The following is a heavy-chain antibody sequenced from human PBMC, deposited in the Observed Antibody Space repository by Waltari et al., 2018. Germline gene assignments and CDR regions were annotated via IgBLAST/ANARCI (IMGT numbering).Heavy chain of an antibody. D-gene: IGHD2-2*01. CDR2: VHHSGKT. V-gene: IGHV4-4*02. Sequence: QVQLQESGQGLAQPSGSLSLTCAVSGDSFMGHYWWSWVRQSPEKGLEWIGQVHHSGKTHYNPSLQSRVTISLDKPKNQFSLNLNSVTAADTAVYYCAGDRAIGLFFDYWGRGTLVTVSS. CDR3: AGDRAIGLFFDY. J-gene: IGHJ4*02. CDR1: GDSFMGHYW.